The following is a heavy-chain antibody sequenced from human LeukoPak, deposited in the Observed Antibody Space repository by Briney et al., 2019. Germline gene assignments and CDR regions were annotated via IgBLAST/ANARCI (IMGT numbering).Heavy chain of an antibody. J-gene: IGHJ2*01. D-gene: IGHD3-3*02. CDR1: GGSISSSSYY. CDR2: IYYSGST. V-gene: IGHV4-39*01. Sequence: SETLSLTCTVSGGSISSSSYYWGWIRQPPGKGLEWIGSIYYSGSTYYNPSLKSRVTISVDTSKNQFSLKLSSVTAADTAVYYCARRILSWYFDFWGRGTLVTVSS. CDR3: ARRILSWYFDF.